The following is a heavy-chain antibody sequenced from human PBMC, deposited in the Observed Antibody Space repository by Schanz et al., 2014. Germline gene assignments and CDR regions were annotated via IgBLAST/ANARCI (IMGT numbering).Heavy chain of an antibody. V-gene: IGHV3-23*01. CDR3: LAPDYGMDV. Sequence: EVQLLESGGGLVQPGGSLKLSCAASGLIFSNYAMGWVRQAPGKGLEWVSAINTGVNTYYADSVKGRFTISRDNSKNTLYLQMNSLRAEDTAVYYCLAPDYGMDVWGQGTTVTVSS. J-gene: IGHJ6*02. CDR1: GLIFSNYA. CDR2: INTGVNT.